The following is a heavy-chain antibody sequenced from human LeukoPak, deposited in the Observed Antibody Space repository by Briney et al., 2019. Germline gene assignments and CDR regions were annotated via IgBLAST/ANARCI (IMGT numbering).Heavy chain of an antibody. V-gene: IGHV3-11*01. Sequence: GGSLRLSCAASGFTFSDYYMSWFRQAPGKGLEWVSYISKSGDSIYYADSVKGRFTISRDNSKNTLYLQMNSLRAEDTAVYYCAKDDNRRAVAGVFDYWGQGTLVTVSS. D-gene: IGHD6-19*01. CDR1: GFTFSDYY. CDR3: AKDDNRRAVAGVFDY. J-gene: IGHJ4*02. CDR2: ISKSGDSI.